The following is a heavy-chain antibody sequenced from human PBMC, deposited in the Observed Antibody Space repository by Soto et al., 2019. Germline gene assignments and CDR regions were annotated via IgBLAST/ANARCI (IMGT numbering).Heavy chain of an antibody. CDR3: ARDQLYYNDISGRPLNAFDV. CDR1: GFNFRNYG. J-gene: IGHJ3*01. V-gene: IGHV3-48*01. D-gene: IGHD3-22*01. CDR2: ICIGSSTT. Sequence: GGSLRLSCAASGFNFRNYGMNWVRQAPGKGLERVSYICIGSSTTYYADSVKGRFTISRDNAKNSLYLQMNSLRAEDTAVYYCARDQLYYNDISGRPLNAFDVWGQGTMVTVSS.